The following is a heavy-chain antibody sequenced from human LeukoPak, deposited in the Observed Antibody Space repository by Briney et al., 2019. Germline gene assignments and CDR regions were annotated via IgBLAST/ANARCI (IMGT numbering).Heavy chain of an antibody. CDR1: GFTFSSYG. D-gene: IGHD3-16*02. J-gene: IGHJ6*03. V-gene: IGHV3-30*02. CDR3: ATLSTSSGYYYYMDV. Sequence: GGSLRLSCAASGFTFSSYGMHWVRQAPGKGLEWVAFIRYDGSNKYYADSVKGRFTISRDNSKNTLYLQMNSLRAEDTAVYYCATLSTSSGYYYYMDVWGKGTTVTVSS. CDR2: IRYDGSNK.